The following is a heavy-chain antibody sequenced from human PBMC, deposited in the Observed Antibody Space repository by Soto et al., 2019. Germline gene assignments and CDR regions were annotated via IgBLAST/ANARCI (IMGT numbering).Heavy chain of an antibody. V-gene: IGHV2-5*01. CDR2: IYWNDDK. CDR3: AHSRPVFGVVNWFDP. J-gene: IGHJ5*02. Sequence: SGPTLVNPTQTLTLTCTFSGFSLSTSGVGVGWIRQPPGKALEWLALIYWNDDKRYSPSLKSRLTIPNDTSNNQVVLTMTNRDPGDTAIYYCAHSRPVFGVVNWFDPWGQETLVTVSS. D-gene: IGHD3-3*01. CDR1: GFSLSTSGVG.